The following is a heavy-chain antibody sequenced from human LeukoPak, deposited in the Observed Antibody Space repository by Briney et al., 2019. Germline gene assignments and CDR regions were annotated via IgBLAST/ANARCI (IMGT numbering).Heavy chain of an antibody. J-gene: IGHJ4*02. CDR3: ARDPAWYYIFGY. D-gene: IGHD3-9*01. CDR1: GYTFTSYA. CDR2: INAGNGNT. V-gene: IGHV1-3*01. Sequence: ASVKVSCKASGYTFTSYAMHWVRQAPGQRLEWMGWINAGNGNTKYSQKFQGRVTITRDTSASTAYMELSSLRSEDTAVYYCARDPAWYYIFGYWGQGTLVTVSS.